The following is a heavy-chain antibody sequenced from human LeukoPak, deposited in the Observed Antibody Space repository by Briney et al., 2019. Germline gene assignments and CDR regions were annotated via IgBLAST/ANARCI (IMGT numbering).Heavy chain of an antibody. CDR2: IIPLLGFA. J-gene: IGHJ4*02. Sequence: SPKVSCKDSGGTFSSYTISWVLHTPAQGLEWMGRIIPLLGFANYTQTFQSSDTITADKTPSTAYIELRSLRTASTAAYYCSGGTARGLDYWGQGTLVTVSS. D-gene: IGHD5-18*01. CDR1: GGTFSSYT. V-gene: IGHV1-69*02. CDR3: SGGTARGLDY.